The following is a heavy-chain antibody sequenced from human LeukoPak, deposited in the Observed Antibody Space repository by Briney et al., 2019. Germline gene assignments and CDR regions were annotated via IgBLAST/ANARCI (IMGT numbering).Heavy chain of an antibody. CDR3: ARVVVVPAIWFDP. J-gene: IGHJ5*02. CDR2: IYYSGST. V-gene: IGHV4-59*01. D-gene: IGHD2-2*01. Sequence: TSETLSLTCTVSGGSISSYYWSWIRQPPGKGLEWIGYIYYSGSTNYNPSLKGRVTISVDTSKNQFSLKLSSVTAADTAVYYCARVVVVPAIWFDPWGQGTLVTVSS. CDR1: GGSISSYY.